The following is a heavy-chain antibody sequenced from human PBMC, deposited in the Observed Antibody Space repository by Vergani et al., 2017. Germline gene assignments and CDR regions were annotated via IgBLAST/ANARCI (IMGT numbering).Heavy chain of an antibody. Sequence: EVQLLESGGGLVQPGGSLRLSCAASGFTFSSYSMNWVRQAPGKGLEWVSSISSSSSYIRYSDSLKGRFTISRDSAKNSLYLQMDSLRAEDTAVYYCAREYSSTSGRAFDFWGQGTKVTVSS. D-gene: IGHD2-2*01. J-gene: IGHJ3*01. CDR3: AREYSSTSGRAFDF. CDR2: ISSSSSYI. V-gene: IGHV3-48*01. CDR1: GFTFSSYS.